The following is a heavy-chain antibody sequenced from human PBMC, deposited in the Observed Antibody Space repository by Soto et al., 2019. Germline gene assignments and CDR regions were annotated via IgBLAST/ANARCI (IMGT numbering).Heavy chain of an antibody. D-gene: IGHD2-2*01. J-gene: IGHJ6*02. Sequence: EVQMVESGGGLVQPGRSLRLSCVVSGFTFDHYAMHWVRQAPGKGLEWVSGISWNGDKTDYADSLKGRFTISRDNAKNSLFLQMNSLRAEDTALYYCVKDRSGVLYAAGGMDVWGQGTAVTVSS. CDR3: VKDRSGVLYAAGGMDV. CDR2: ISWNGDKT. CDR1: GFTFDHYA. V-gene: IGHV3-9*01.